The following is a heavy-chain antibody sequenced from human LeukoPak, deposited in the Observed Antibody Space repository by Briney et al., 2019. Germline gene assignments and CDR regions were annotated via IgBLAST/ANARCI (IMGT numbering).Heavy chain of an antibody. J-gene: IGHJ4*02. V-gene: IGHV1-69*13. D-gene: IGHD5-24*01. CDR2: IIPIFGTA. Sequence: GASVKVSCKASGYTFTSYGISWVRQAPGQGLEWMGGIIPIFGTANYAQKFQGRVTITADESTSTAYMELSSLRSEDTAVYYCARGGGAATTLFDYWGQGTLVTVSS. CDR3: ARGGGAATTLFDY. CDR1: GYTFTSYG.